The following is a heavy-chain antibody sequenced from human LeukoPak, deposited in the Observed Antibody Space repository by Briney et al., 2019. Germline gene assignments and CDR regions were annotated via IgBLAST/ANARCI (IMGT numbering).Heavy chain of an antibody. CDR3: ARSDSGMDV. CDR2: TYTSGST. CDR1: GGSLSSGSYY. V-gene: IGHV4-61*02. J-gene: IGHJ6*02. Sequence: SQTLSLTCTVSGGSLSSGSYYWSWIRQPAGKGLEWIGRTYTSGSTNYNPSLKSRVTISVDTSKNQFSLKLSCVTAADTAVYYCARSDSGMDVWGQGTTVTVSS.